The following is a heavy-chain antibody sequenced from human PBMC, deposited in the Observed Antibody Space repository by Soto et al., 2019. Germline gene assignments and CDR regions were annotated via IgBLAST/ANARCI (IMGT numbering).Heavy chain of an antibody. J-gene: IGHJ4*02. CDR3: ARGSCSGGSCSYFDY. CDR2: VSRTTTYT. Sequence: GGSLRLSCAASGFTFSDYYMNWIRQAPGKGPEWVSYVSRTTTYTDYGDSVKGRFTISRDNAKNSLYLQMNSLRAEDTAVYYCARGSCSGGSCSYFDYWGQGTLVTVSS. V-gene: IGHV3-11*06. CDR1: GFTFSDYY. D-gene: IGHD2-15*01.